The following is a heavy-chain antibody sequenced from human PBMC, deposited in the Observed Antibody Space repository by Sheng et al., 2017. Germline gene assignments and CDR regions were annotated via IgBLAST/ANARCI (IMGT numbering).Heavy chain of an antibody. V-gene: IGHV3-7*03. Sequence: EVQLVESGGSLVQPGGSLRLSCEASGFNFTGYWMSWVRQAPGKGLEWVADIKPDGSEEYYVDSVEGRFTISRDNARFSLYLHMNSLTAEDTAVYYCAASFDYVGQGEPWS. CDR3: AASFDY. CDR2: IKPDGSEE. CDR1: GFNFTGYW. J-gene: IGHJ4*02.